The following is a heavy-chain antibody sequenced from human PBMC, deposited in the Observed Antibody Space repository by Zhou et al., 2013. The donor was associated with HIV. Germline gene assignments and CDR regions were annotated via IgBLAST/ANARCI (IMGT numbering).Heavy chain of an antibody. D-gene: IGHD1-1*01. J-gene: IGHJ3*02. V-gene: IGHV1-69*04. Sequence: QVQLVQSGAEVKKPGSSVKVSCKASGGTFSSYAISWVRQAPGQGLEWMGRIIPILGIANYAQKFQGRVTITADKSTSTAYMELSSLRSEDTAVYYCARSQLSPAHDAFDIWGQGTMVTVSS. CDR2: IIPILGIA. CDR1: GGTFSSYA. CDR3: ARSQLSPAHDAFDI.